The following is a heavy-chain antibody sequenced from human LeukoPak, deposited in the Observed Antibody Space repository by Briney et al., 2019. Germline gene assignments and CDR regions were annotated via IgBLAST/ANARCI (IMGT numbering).Heavy chain of an antibody. V-gene: IGHV4-38-2*02. J-gene: IGHJ4*02. D-gene: IGHD1-14*01. CDR3: ARANRVSLYYFDY. Sequence: SGTLSLTCTVSGYSISSGYYWGWIRQPPGKGLEWIGSIYHSGSTYYNPSLKSRVTISVDTSKNRFSLKLSSVTAADTAVYYCARANRVSLYYFDYWGQGTLVTVP. CDR2: IYHSGST. CDR1: GYSISSGYY.